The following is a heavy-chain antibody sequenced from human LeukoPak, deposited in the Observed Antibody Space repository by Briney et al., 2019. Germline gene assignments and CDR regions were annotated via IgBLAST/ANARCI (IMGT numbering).Heavy chain of an antibody. CDR2: TNHSGST. Sequence: PSETLSLTCAVYAGSFSGYYWSWIRQPPGKGREWIGETNHSGSTNYNLCLKSRVPIPVDTSKNQLSLKLSSVTAADTAVYYCARARGYSYGYPAYYHYYYYYMDVWGKGTTVTVSS. V-gene: IGHV4-34*01. CDR3: ARARGYSYGYPAYYHYYYYYMDV. J-gene: IGHJ6*03. CDR1: AGSFSGYY. D-gene: IGHD5-18*01.